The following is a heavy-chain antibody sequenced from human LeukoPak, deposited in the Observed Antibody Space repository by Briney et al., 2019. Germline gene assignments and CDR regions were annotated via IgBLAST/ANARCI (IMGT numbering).Heavy chain of an antibody. J-gene: IGHJ4*02. Sequence: GGSLRLSCAASGFTFSSYAMSWVRQAPGKGLEWVSAISGSGGSTYYADSVKGRFTISRDNYKNTLYLQMNSLRAEDTAVYYCAKTPTIRSGWYLPPCWGQGTLVTVSS. D-gene: IGHD6-19*01. V-gene: IGHV3-23*01. CDR1: GFTFSSYA. CDR3: AKTPTIRSGWYLPPC. CDR2: ISGSGGST.